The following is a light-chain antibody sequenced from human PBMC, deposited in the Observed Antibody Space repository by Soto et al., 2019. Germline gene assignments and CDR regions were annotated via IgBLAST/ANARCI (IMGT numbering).Light chain of an antibody. CDR1: KLGDKY. V-gene: IGLV3-1*01. CDR2: QDS. Sequence: SSELTQPPSVSVSPGQTASITCSVDKLGDKYACWYQQKPGQSPVLVIYQDSKRPSGIPERFSGSNSGNTATLTISGTQAMDEADYYCLAWDSSTVVFGGGTKVTVL. CDR3: LAWDSSTVV. J-gene: IGLJ2*01.